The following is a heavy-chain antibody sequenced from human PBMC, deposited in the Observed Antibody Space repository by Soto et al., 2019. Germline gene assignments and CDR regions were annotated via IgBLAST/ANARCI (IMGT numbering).Heavy chain of an antibody. J-gene: IGHJ2*01. CDR1: GFTFSSYA. CDR3: ASTGTDCGGDCYPDWYFDL. D-gene: IGHD2-21*02. Sequence: QVQLVESGGGVVQPGRSLRLSCAASGFTFSSYAMHWVRQAPGKGLEWVAVISYDGSNKYYADSVKGRFTISRDNSKNTLYLQMNSLRAEDTAVYYCASTGTDCGGDCYPDWYFDLWGRGTLVTVSS. V-gene: IGHV3-30-3*01. CDR2: ISYDGSNK.